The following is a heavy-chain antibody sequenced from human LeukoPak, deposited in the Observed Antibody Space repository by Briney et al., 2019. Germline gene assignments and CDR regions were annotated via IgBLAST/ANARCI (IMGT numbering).Heavy chain of an antibody. D-gene: IGHD4-17*01. CDR1: GFTFGDYA. V-gene: IGHV3-49*03. CDR2: IRSKAYGGTT. J-gene: IGHJ6*03. Sequence: GGSLRLSCTASGFTFGDYAMSWFRQAPGKGLEWVGFIRSKAYGGTTEYAASVKGRFTISRDDSKSIAYLQMNSLKTEYTAVYYCTRRGTVTGYYYYYMDVWGKGTTVTVSS. CDR3: TRRGTVTGYYYYYMDV.